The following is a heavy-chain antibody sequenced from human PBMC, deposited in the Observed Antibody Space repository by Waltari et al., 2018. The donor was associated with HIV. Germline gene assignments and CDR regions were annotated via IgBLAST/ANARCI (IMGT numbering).Heavy chain of an antibody. D-gene: IGHD3-22*01. V-gene: IGHV1-2*02. CDR2: INPNSGGT. Sequence: QVQLVQSGAEVKKPGASVKVSCKASGYTFTGYYIHWVRQAPGQGLEWMGWINPNSGGTNYAQKFQARVTMTRDTSISTAYMELSRLRSDDTALYSCARSYYYDNSGSFAFDIWGQGTMVTVSS. CDR3: ARSYYYDNSGSFAFDI. CDR1: GYTFTGYY. J-gene: IGHJ3*02.